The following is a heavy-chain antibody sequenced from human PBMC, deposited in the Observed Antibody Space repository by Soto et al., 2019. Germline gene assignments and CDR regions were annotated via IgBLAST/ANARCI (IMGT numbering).Heavy chain of an antibody. CDR2: IIPIFGTA. CDR1: GGTFSSYA. D-gene: IGHD1-26*01. CDR3: AREGVGARGWYYYGMDV. J-gene: IGHJ6*02. Sequence: ASVKVSCKASGGTFSSYAISWVRQAPGQGLEWMGGIIPIFGTANYAQKFQGRVTITADESTSTAYMELSSLRSEDTAVYYCAREGVGARGWYYYGMDVWGQGTTVTVSS. V-gene: IGHV1-69*01.